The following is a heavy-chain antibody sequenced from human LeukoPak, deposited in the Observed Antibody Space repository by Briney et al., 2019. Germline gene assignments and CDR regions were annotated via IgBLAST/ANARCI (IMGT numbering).Heavy chain of an antibody. J-gene: IGHJ4*02. CDR3: ARHHTIVVVPAATPFDY. Sequence: SETLSLTCTVSGGSISSYYWSWIRQPPGKGLEWIGYIYYSGSTNYSPSLKSRVTISVDTSKNQFSLKLSSVTAADTAVYYCARHHTIVVVPAATPFDYWGQGTLVTVCS. CDR2: IYYSGST. CDR1: GGSISSYY. D-gene: IGHD2-2*01. V-gene: IGHV4-59*08.